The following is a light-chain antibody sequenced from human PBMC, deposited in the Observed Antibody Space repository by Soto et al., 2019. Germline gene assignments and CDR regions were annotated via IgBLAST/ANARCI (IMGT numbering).Light chain of an antibody. CDR3: QHYDSLPIT. Sequence: EIVFTETPGRLSFSPSERATLSRRASQSVSSSYLAWYQQKPGQPPRLLIYGASSRATGIPDRFSGSGSGTDFTLTISRLEPQDFAVFYCQHYDSLPITFGQGTRLEI. J-gene: IGKJ5*01. V-gene: IGKV3-20*01. CDR2: GAS. CDR1: QSVSSSY.